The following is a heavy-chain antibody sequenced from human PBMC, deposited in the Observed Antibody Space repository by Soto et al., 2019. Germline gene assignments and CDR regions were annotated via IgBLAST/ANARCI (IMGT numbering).Heavy chain of an antibody. V-gene: IGHV1-8*01. J-gene: IGHJ5*02. D-gene: IGHD3-10*01. CDR2: MNPNSGNT. CDR1: GYTFTSYV. Sequence: GGLVKVSCKASGYTFTSYVINWVRQATGQGPEWMGWMNPNSGNTGYAQKFQGRVTMTRNTSISTAYMELSSLRSEDTAVYYCARSYYGSGSYYNWFDPWGQGTLVTVSS. CDR3: ARSYYGSGSYYNWFDP.